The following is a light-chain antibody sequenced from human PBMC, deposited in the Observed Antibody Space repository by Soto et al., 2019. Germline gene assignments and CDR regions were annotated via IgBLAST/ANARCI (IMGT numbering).Light chain of an antibody. Sequence: QSVLTQPPSVSGAPGQRVTISCTGSSSNIGAGYYVNWFQQLPGTAPKLLIYTNNNRPSGVPDRFSASRSGTSASLAITGLQAEDEADYYCQTYDSRLSARVFGGGTQLTVL. J-gene: IGLJ3*02. CDR1: SSNIGAGYY. CDR3: QTYDSRLSARV. CDR2: TNN. V-gene: IGLV1-40*01.